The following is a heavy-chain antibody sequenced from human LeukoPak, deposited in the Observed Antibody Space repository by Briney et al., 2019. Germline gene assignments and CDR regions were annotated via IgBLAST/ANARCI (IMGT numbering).Heavy chain of an antibody. Sequence: GGSLRLSCAASGFTFSTYSMHWVRQAPGKGLEWVSFISTSYSTIYADSVKSRFTISRDNAKNSVYLQMNSLRAEDTAVYYCARSHYYLDSWGQGTLVTVSS. CDR2: ISTSYSTI. J-gene: IGHJ4*02. CDR1: GFTFSTYS. V-gene: IGHV3-48*01. CDR3: ARSHYYLDS.